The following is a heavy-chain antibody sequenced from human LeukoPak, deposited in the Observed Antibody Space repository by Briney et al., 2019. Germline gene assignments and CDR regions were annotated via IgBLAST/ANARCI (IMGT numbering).Heavy chain of an antibody. J-gene: IGHJ4*02. CDR1: GFTFSSYS. CDR2: ISSSSSYI. V-gene: IGHV3-21*01. D-gene: IGHD6-19*01. Sequence: GGSLRLSCAASGFTFSSYSMNWVRQAPGKGLEWVSSISSSSSYIYYADSVKGRFTISRDNAKISLYLQMNSLRAEDTAVYDCARDFIAVAGTGDWGQGTLVTVSS. CDR3: ARDFIAVAGTGD.